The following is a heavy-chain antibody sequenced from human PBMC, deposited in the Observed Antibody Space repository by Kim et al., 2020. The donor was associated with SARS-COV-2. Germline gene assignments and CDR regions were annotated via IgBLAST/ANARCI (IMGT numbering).Heavy chain of an antibody. Sequence: KSRVTITVDTSKNQFSLKLSSVTAADTAVYYCARDEVAGTYYSYYYGMDVWGQGTTVTVSS. J-gene: IGHJ6*02. D-gene: IGHD6-19*01. V-gene: IGHV4-59*01. CDR3: ARDEVAGTYYSYYYGMDV.